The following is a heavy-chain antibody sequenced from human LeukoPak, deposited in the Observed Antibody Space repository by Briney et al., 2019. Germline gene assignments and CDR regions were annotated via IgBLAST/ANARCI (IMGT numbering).Heavy chain of an antibody. J-gene: IGHJ4*02. CDR2: INSDGSSI. V-gene: IGHV3-74*01. Sequence: PGGSLRLSCVASGFTFSRYWMHWVRQAPGKGLVWVSRINSDGSSISYADSVKGRFTISRDNAKNTLYLQMNSLRAEDTAVYYCAREGFDYVWGSYRYTYYFDFWGQGTLVTVPS. CDR1: GFTFSRYW. D-gene: IGHD3-16*02. CDR3: AREGFDYVWGSYRYTYYFDF.